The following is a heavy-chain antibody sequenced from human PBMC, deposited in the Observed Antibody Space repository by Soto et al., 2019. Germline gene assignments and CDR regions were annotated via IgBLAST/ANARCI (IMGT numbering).Heavy chain of an antibody. Sequence: GGSLRLSCAASGFTFSSYSMNWVRQAPGKGLEWVSSISSSSSYIYYADSVKGRFTISRDNAKNSLYPQMNSLRAEDTAVYYCARDLGKQQLVVWAGYYYYGMDVWGQGTTVTVSS. D-gene: IGHD6-13*01. CDR3: ARDLGKQQLVVWAGYYYYGMDV. CDR1: GFTFSSYS. J-gene: IGHJ6*02. CDR2: ISSSSSYI. V-gene: IGHV3-21*01.